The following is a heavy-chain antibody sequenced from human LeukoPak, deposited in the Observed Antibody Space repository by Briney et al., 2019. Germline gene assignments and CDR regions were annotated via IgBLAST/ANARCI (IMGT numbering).Heavy chain of an antibody. D-gene: IGHD3-10*01. CDR2: ISGSGAYT. CDR1: GFTFSSYA. CDR3: AKYFASGSYYNLPH. V-gene: IGHV3-23*01. Sequence: GGSLRLSCAASGFTFSSYAMSWVRQAPGKRLEWVSTISGSGAYTYYADSVKGRFTISRDNSKSTLYLQMNSLRAEDTAVYYCAKYFASGSYYNLPHWGQGNLVNASS. J-gene: IGHJ1*01.